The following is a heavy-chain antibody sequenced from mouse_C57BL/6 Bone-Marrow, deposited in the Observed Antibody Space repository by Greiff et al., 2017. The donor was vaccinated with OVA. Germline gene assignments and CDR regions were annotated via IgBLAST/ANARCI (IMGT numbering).Heavy chain of an antibody. D-gene: IGHD2-4*01. V-gene: IGHV1-54*01. CDR1: GYAFTNYL. Sequence: QVHVKQSGAELVRPGTSVKVSCKASGYAFTNYLIEWVKQRPGQGLEWIGVINPGSGGTNYNEKFKGKATLTADKSSSTAYMQLSSLTSEDSAVYVCARPYDYDGDYYAMDYWGQGTSVTVSS. CDR3: ARPYDYDGDYYAMDY. CDR2: INPGSGGT. J-gene: IGHJ4*01.